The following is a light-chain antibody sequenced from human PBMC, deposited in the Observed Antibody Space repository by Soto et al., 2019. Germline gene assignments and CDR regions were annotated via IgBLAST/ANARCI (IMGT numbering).Light chain of an antibody. CDR2: DTS. V-gene: IGKV1-33*01. J-gene: IGKJ3*01. CDR3: QQYDSLPPLFT. CDR1: QDISKY. Sequence: DIQMTQSPSSLSASVGDSVTITCQPSQDISKYLNWYQQKPGKAPKLLIYDTSNLETGVPSRFSGSGSGTAFTFTISSLQPEDVATYYCQQYDSLPPLFTFGPGTKVDIK.